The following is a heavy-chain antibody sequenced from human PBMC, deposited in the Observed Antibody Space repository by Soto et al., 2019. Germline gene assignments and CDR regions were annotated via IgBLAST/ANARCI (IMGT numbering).Heavy chain of an antibody. CDR1: GCSISSCGYS. Sequence: TLSLTCSVSGCSISSCGYSWSWIRQPPGKGLEWIGYIYHSGSTYYNPSLKSRVTISVDRSKNQFSLKLSSVTAADTAVYYCARVPDRWGQGTLVTAPQ. D-gene: IGHD2-2*01. J-gene: IGHJ5*02. CDR3: ARVPDR. CDR2: IYHSGST. V-gene: IGHV4-30-2*01.